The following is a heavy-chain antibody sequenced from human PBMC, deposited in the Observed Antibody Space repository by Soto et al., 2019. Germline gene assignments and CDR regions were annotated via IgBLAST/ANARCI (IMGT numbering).Heavy chain of an antibody. Sequence: PSETLSLTCTVSGGSISSSSYYWGWIRQPPGQGLEWLGTIYSLGNTYYNPSLKSRVTISVDTSKNQFSLKLSSVTAADTAVYYCAAVAGRIDYWGQGTLVTVSS. D-gene: IGHD6-19*01. CDR3: AAVAGRIDY. CDR1: GGSISSSSYY. CDR2: IYSLGNT. J-gene: IGHJ4*02. V-gene: IGHV4-39*07.